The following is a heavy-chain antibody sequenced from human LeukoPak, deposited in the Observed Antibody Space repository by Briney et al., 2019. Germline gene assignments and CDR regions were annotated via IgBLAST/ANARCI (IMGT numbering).Heavy chain of an antibody. CDR3: ATSVDIVARGTAFDY. D-gene: IGHD5-12*01. J-gene: IGHJ4*02. CDR1: GGSISSSTYY. Sequence: SETLSHTCTVSGGSISSSTYYWGWIRQPPGKGLEWIGSIYYSGSTYYNPSLKSRVTISVDTSKNQFSLKLSSVTAADTAVYYCATSVDIVARGTAFDYWGQGTLVTVSS. V-gene: IGHV4-39*01. CDR2: IYYSGST.